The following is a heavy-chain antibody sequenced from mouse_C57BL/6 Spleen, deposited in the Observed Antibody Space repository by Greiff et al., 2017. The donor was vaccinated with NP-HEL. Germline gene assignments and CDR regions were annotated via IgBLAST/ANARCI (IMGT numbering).Heavy chain of an antibody. CDR2: INPSNGGT. J-gene: IGHJ2*01. CDR1: GYTFTSYW. CDR3: ARSPTTVDYFDY. V-gene: IGHV1-53*01. D-gene: IGHD1-1*01. Sequence: VQLQQSGTELVKPGASVKLSCKASGYTFTSYWMHWVKQRPGQGLEWIGNINPSNGGTNYNEKFKSKATLTVDKSSSTAYMQLSSLTSEDSAVYYCARSPTTVDYFDYWGQGTTLTVSS.